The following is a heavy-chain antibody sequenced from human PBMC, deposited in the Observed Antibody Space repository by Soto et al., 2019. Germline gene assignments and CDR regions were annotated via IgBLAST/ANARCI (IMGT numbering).Heavy chain of an antibody. V-gene: IGHV3-48*01. D-gene: IGHD5-12*01. Sequence: PGGSLRLSCAASGFTFSSYSMNWVRQAPGKGLEWVSYISSSSSTIYYADSVKGRFTISRDNAKNSLYLQMNSLRAEDTAVCYCARWLRFSYWYFDLWGRGTLVTVSS. J-gene: IGHJ2*01. CDR2: ISSSSSTI. CDR3: ARWLRFSYWYFDL. CDR1: GFTFSSYS.